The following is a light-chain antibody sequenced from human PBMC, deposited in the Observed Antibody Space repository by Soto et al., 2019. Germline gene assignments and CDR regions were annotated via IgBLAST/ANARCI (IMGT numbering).Light chain of an antibody. Sequence: DIQTTHSPSSRYASIRARATITCRASQSIRSNLNWYQQKPGKAHKLMIYAASSLQSGVPSRFSGGGSGTDLTLTISSLQPEDFATYSCQQSYSTQLNFGGGTKVDI. CDR3: QQSYSTQLN. CDR2: AAS. V-gene: IGKV1-39*01. CDR1: QSIRSN. J-gene: IGKJ4*01.